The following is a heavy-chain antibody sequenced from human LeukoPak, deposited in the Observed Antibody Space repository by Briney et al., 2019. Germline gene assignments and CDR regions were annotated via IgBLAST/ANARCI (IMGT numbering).Heavy chain of an antibody. CDR1: GYTFTTYG. Sequence: GASVKVSCKASGYTFTTYGISWVRQAPGQGPEWMGWISTYNGNTNYAQKLQGRLTMTTDTSTSTAYMELRSLRSDDTAVYYCARAEQWLPRGVDYWGQGTLVTVSS. V-gene: IGHV1-18*04. CDR3: ARAEQWLPRGVDY. D-gene: IGHD6-19*01. CDR2: ISTYNGNT. J-gene: IGHJ4*02.